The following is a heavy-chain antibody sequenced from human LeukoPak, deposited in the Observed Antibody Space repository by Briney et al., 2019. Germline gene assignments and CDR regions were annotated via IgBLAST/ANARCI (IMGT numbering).Heavy chain of an antibody. CDR2: MNPNSGNT. CDR1: GYTFTIYD. Sequence: ASVKVSRKASGYTFTIYDINWVRQATGQGLEWMGWMNPNSGNTGYAQKFQGRVTMTRNTSISTAYMELSSLRSEDTAVYYCARDGSSWYYYYYGMDVWGQGTTVTVSS. V-gene: IGHV1-8*01. D-gene: IGHD6-13*01. J-gene: IGHJ6*02. CDR3: ARDGSSWYYYYYGMDV.